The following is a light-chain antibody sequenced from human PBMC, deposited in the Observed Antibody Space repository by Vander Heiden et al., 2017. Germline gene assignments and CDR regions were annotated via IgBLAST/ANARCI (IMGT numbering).Light chain of an antibody. V-gene: IGLV1-44*01. Sequence: QSVLTQTPSASGTPGQRVTISCYGSSSNIGSNDLHLYYHLPVTAPDLLIYSNTQRSSGVPYRFSGSKFGTSASLAISGLQAEVEVDYYCAASDDSRNGVVFGGGTKLTVL. CDR1: SSNIGSND. CDR3: AASDDSRNGVV. CDR2: SNT. J-gene: IGLJ2*01.